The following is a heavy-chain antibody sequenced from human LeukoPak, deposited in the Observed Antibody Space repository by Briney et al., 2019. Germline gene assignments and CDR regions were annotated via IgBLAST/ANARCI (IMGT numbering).Heavy chain of an antibody. CDR3: ARDRTEYYYDSSGYQNWFDP. D-gene: IGHD3-22*01. Sequence: ASVKVSCKASGYTFTSYYMHWVRQAPGQGLEWMGIINPSGGSTSYAQKFQGRVTMTRDTSTSTVYMELSSLRSEDTAVYYCARDRTEYYYDSSGYQNWFDPWGQGTLVTVSS. CDR2: INPSGGST. CDR1: GYTFTSYY. J-gene: IGHJ5*02. V-gene: IGHV1-46*01.